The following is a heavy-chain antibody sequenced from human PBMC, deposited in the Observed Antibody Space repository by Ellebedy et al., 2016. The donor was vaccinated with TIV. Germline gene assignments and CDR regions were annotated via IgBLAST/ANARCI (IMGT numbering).Heavy chain of an antibody. D-gene: IGHD5-12*01. CDR1: GFTFSSYA. V-gene: IGHV3-23*01. Sequence: GGSLRLXXAASGFTFSSYAMSWVRQAPGKGLQWVSGISGSGGSTYYADSVKGRFTISRDSSKNTLFLQMNSLRAEDTAVYYCAKAERYNSGGFDYWGRGTLVTVSS. CDR3: AKAERYNSGGFDY. CDR2: ISGSGGST. J-gene: IGHJ4*02.